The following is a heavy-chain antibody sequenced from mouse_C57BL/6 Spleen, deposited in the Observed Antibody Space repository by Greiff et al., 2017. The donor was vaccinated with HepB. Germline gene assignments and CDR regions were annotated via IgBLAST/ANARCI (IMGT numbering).Heavy chain of an antibody. CDR2: IYWDDDK. D-gene: IGHD1-1*01. CDR3: ARRGYGSSPSYWYFDV. J-gene: IGHJ1*03. CDR1: GFSLSTSGMG. V-gene: IGHV8-12*01. Sequence: QVTLKVCGPGILQSSQTLSLTCSFSGFSLSTSGMGVSWIRQPSGKGLEWLAHIYWDDDKRYNPSLKSRLTISKDTSRNQVSLKITSVDTADTATYYCARRGYGSSPSYWYFDVWGTGTTVTVSS.